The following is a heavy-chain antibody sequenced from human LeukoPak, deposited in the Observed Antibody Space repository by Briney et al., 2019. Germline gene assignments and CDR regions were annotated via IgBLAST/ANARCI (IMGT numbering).Heavy chain of an antibody. Sequence: ASVKVSCEASGYTLTGYYMHWLRQAPGQGLEWLGWINPNSGGTNFAQKFQGWVTMTRDTSITTAYMELSRLRSDDTAVYYCATGRDYFGSGNNDAFDIWGQGTMVTVSS. CDR1: GYTLTGYY. J-gene: IGHJ3*02. V-gene: IGHV1-2*04. D-gene: IGHD3-10*01. CDR2: INPNSGGT. CDR3: ATGRDYFGSGNNDAFDI.